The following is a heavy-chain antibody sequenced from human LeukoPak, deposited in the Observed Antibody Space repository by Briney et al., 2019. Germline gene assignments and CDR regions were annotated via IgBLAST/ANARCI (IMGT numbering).Heavy chain of an antibody. CDR3: AKVHYGDYYNDAFDI. CDR2: INRSGST. D-gene: IGHD4-17*01. V-gene: IGHV4-34*01. J-gene: IGHJ3*02. Sequence: SETLSLSCAVYGGSFSAYYWTWIRQPPGKGLEWFGEINRSGSTNYNPSLKSRVTISVDTSKNQFSLKLSSLTAADTAVYYCAKVHYGDYYNDAFDIWGQGTMVTVSS. CDR1: GGSFSAYY.